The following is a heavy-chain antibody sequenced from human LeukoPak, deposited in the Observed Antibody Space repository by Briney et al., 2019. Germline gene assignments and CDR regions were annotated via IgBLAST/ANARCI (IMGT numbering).Heavy chain of an antibody. D-gene: IGHD5-24*01. CDR2: IYYSGST. CDR1: GGSISSSSYY. J-gene: IGHJ4*02. CDR3: ASRGDGYPGRDY. V-gene: IGHV4-39*01. Sequence: PSETLSLTCTVSGGSISSSSYYWGWIRQPPGKGLEWIGSIYYSGSTYYNPSLKSRVTISVDTSKNQFSLKLSSVTAADTAVYYCASRGDGYPGRDYWGQGTLVTVSS.